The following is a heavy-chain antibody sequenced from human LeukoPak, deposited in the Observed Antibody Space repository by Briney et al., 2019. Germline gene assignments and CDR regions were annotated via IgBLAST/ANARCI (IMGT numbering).Heavy chain of an antibody. CDR3: ARELANYYYDSSGYYPYYFDY. V-gene: IGHV1-69*04. Sequence: SVKVSCKASGGTFSSYAISWVRQAPGQGLEWMGRIIPILGIANYAQKFQGRVTITADKSTSTAYMELSSLRSEDTAVYYCARELANYYYDSSGYYPYYFDYWGQGTLVTVSS. D-gene: IGHD3-22*01. CDR2: IIPILGIA. CDR1: GGTFSSYA. J-gene: IGHJ4*02.